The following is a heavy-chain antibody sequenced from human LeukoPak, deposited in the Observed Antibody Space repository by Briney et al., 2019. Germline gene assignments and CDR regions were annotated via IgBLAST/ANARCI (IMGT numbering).Heavy chain of an antibody. CDR1: GGSISSGGYY. Sequence: SETLSLTCTVSGGSISSGGYYWSWIRQHPGKGLEWIGYIYYSGSTYYNPSLKSRVTISVDTSKNQFSLKLSSVTAADTAVYYCARGDITMVRGVIGWFDPWGQGTLVTVS. V-gene: IGHV4-31*03. CDR3: ARGDITMVRGVIGWFDP. J-gene: IGHJ5*02. CDR2: IYYSGST. D-gene: IGHD3-10*01.